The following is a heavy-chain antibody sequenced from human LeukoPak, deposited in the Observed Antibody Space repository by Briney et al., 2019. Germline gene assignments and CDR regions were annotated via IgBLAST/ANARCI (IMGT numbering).Heavy chain of an antibody. CDR2: ISAYNGNT. CDR3: ARERYSYREHPKLFDY. D-gene: IGHD5-18*01. J-gene: IGHJ4*02. V-gene: IGHV1-18*01. CDR1: GYTFTSYG. Sequence: ASVKVSCKASGYTFTSYGISWVRQAPGQGLEWMGWISAYNGNTNYAQKLQGIVTMTTDTSTSTAYMELRSLRSDDTAVYYCARERYSYREHPKLFDYWGQGTLVTVSS.